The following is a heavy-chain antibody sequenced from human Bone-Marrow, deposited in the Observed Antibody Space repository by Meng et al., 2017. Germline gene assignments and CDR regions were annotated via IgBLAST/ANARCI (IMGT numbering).Heavy chain of an antibody. CDR1: GFTFSSYW. V-gene: IGHV3-7*01. CDR3: ARDHWTWPVRHGCFDY. CDR2: IKQDGSEK. D-gene: IGHD6-19*01. J-gene: IGHJ4*02. Sequence: GGSLRLSCAASGFTFSSYWMSWVRQAPGKGLEWVANIKQDGSEKYYVDSVKGRFTISRDNAKNSLYLQMNSLRAEDTAVYYCARDHWTWPVRHGCFDYWGQGTLVTVSS.